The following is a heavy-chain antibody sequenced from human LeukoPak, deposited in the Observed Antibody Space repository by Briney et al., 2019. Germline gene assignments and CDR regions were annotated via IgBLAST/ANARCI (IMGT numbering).Heavy chain of an antibody. CDR2: ISSSSSYI. CDR3: ARAGVDCSSTSCYLFDF. V-gene: IGHV3-21*01. D-gene: IGHD2-2*01. Sequence: GGSLRLSCTASGFTFSSYDMNWVRQAPGKGLEWVSSISSSSSYIHYADSVKGRFTISRDNAKNSLYLQMNSLRAEDMAVSYCARAGVDCSSTSCYLFDFWGQGTLVTVSS. CDR1: GFTFSSYD. J-gene: IGHJ4*02.